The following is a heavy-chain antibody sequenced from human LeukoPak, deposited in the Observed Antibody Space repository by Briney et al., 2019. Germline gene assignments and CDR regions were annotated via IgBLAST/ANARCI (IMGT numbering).Heavy chain of an antibody. CDR1: GYTFTSYG. J-gene: IGHJ5*02. CDR3: ARDVSDYYDSSGLGNWFDP. D-gene: IGHD3-22*01. Sequence: PAASVKVSCKASGYTFTSYGISWVRQAPGQGLEWMGWISGYNGHTDYPQQFQGRVTMTTDTSTSTAYMELRSLRSDDTAVYYCARDVSDYYDSSGLGNWFDPWGQGTLVTVSS. CDR2: ISGYNGHT. V-gene: IGHV1-18*01.